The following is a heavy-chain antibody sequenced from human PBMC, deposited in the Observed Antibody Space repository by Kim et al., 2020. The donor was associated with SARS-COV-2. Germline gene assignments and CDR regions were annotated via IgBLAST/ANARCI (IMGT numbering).Heavy chain of an antibody. D-gene: IGHD6-25*01. J-gene: IGHJ4*02. V-gene: IGHV4-4*07. Sequence: TSYTPPLMSRVTMSVDTSKNQFSLKLGAGTAADTAVYYCARARAGSGHLEYFDYWGQGTLVTVSS. CDR2: T. CDR3: ARARAGSGHLEYFDY.